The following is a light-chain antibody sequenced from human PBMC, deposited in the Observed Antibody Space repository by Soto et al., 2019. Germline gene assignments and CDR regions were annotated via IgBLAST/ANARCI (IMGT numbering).Light chain of an antibody. J-gene: IGKJ3*01. Sequence: EIVLTQSPGTLSLSPGARVTLSCRASQSVNSTYVAWYQQKPGQAPWLLMYDASTRATGIPDRFSGSGSGTDFTLTISRLEPEDFAVYYCQQYGRSPGLLTSGPGPKVYIK. CDR2: DAS. CDR3: QQYGRSPGLLT. CDR1: QSVNSTY. V-gene: IGKV3-20*01.